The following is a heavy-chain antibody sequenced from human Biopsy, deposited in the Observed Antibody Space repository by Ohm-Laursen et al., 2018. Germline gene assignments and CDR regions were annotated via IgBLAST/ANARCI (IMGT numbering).Heavy chain of an antibody. CDR3: ARDDDTTGHYMILNH. J-gene: IGHJ5*02. Sequence: SLRLSCSAFGFAFSYYGLHWVRQAPGNGLQWVAVMWSDGINKNYADSVKGRFTVSRDNSNNVLYLQMSSLRDEDSAVYYCARDDDTTGHYMILNHWGQGTLVTVSS. D-gene: IGHD3-9*01. V-gene: IGHV3-33*01. CDR1: GFAFSYYG. CDR2: MWSDGINK.